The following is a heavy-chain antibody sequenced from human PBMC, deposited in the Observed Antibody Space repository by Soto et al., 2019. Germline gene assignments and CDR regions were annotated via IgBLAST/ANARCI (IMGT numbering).Heavy chain of an antibody. CDR1: GGSISSGGYS. V-gene: IGHV4-30-2*01. J-gene: IGHJ4*02. Sequence: SETLSLTCAVSGGSISSGGYSWSCIRHPPGKGLEWIGYIYHSGSTYYNPSLKSRVTISVDRSKNQFSLKLSSVTAAVTAVYYCARGPPFGRWGQAPPVTVSS. CDR3: ARGPPFGR. D-gene: IGHD3-3*01. CDR2: IYHSGST.